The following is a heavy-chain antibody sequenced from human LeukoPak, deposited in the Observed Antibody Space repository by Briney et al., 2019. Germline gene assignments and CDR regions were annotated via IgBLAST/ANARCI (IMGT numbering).Heavy chain of an antibody. D-gene: IGHD4-11*01. V-gene: IGHV4-4*07. CDR2: IYTSGST. J-gene: IGHJ4*02. Sequence: PSETLSLTCTVSGGSISSYYWSWTRQPAGKGLEWIGRIYTSGSTNYNPSLKSRVTMSVDTSKNQFSLKLGSVTAADTAVHYCARWATVSYYFDYWGQGTLVTVSS. CDR3: ARWATVSYYFDY. CDR1: GGSISSYY.